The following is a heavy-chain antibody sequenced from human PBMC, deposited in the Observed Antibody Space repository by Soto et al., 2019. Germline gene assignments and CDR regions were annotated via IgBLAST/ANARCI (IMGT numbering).Heavy chain of an antibody. J-gene: IGHJ4*02. V-gene: IGHV4-31*03. CDR1: GGSISSDGYY. Sequence: QVQLQESGPGLVKPSQTLSLTCTVSGGSISSDGYYWSWIRQHPGKGLEWIGYIYYSGSTYYNTSLKSRITISVDTSKNQFSLKLSSVTVADTAVYYCARDLRGYGTVDYWGQGTLVTVSS. CDR3: ARDLRGYGTVDY. CDR2: IYYSGST. D-gene: IGHD5-18*01.